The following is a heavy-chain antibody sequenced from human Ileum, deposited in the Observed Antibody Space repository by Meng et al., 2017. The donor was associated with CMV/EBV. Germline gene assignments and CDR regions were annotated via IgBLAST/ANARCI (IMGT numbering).Heavy chain of an antibody. V-gene: IGHV4-61*02. CDR2: IYTTGTT. J-gene: IGHJ4*02. CDR3: ARGANGFNLGFFDS. Sequence: QLQLLESGPGAVKPYPTWSPPCTVSGALVSGGTYSWNWIRQPAGKGLEWIGRIYTTGTTNYNPSLKSRVIISSDTSNNQFSLELTSVTAADTAVYYCARGANGFNLGFFDSWGQGSLVTVSS. D-gene: IGHD5-24*01. CDR1: GALVSGGTYS.